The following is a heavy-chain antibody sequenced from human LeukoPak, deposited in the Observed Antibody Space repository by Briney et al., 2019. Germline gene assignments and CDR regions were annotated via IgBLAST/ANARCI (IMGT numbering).Heavy chain of an antibody. Sequence: PGGSLRLSCTAPGFTFSDYAMSWFRQAPGKGLEWVGFIRNKAYGGTAEYAASVKGRFTISRDDSKTIAYLQMNSLKTEDTAVYYCTREKRYFDWFQADYWGQGTLVTVSS. CDR2: IRNKAYGGTA. CDR1: GFTFSDYA. CDR3: TREKRYFDWFQADY. D-gene: IGHD3-9*01. V-gene: IGHV3-49*03. J-gene: IGHJ4*02.